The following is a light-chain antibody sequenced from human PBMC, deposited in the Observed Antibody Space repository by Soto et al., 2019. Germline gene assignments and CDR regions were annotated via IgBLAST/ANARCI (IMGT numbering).Light chain of an antibody. V-gene: IGKV1-39*01. CDR2: AAS. Sequence: DIQMTQSPSSLSASVGDRVTITCRASQTISGYLNWYQQKPGKAPELLIYAASYLGNGVPSRFSGSGSGTDFTLTITSLQSEDFAVYYCQQYNNWPPITFGQGTRLEIK. CDR3: QQYNNWPPIT. J-gene: IGKJ5*01. CDR1: QTISGY.